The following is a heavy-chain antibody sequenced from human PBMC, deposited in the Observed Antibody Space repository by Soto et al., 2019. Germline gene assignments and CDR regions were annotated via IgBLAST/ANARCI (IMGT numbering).Heavy chain of an antibody. CDR3: AKDSTAYSSSYDFDY. V-gene: IGHV3-23*01. Sequence: EVQLLESGGGLVQPGGSLRLSCAASGFTFSSYAMSWVRQSPGMGLEWVSAISGSGGSTYYADSVKGRFTISRDNSKNTLYLQMNSLRAEDTAVYYCAKDSTAYSSSYDFDYWGQGTLVTVSS. J-gene: IGHJ4*02. CDR2: ISGSGGST. CDR1: GFTFSSYA. D-gene: IGHD6-6*01.